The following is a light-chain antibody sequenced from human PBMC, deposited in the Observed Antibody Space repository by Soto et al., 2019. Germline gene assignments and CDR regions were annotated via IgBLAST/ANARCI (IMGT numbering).Light chain of an antibody. V-gene: IGLV3-1*01. CDR3: QAWDSNSAG. CDR2: QNS. CDR1: KLGDKY. J-gene: IGLJ2*01. Sequence: SSELTQPPSVSVSPGQTASITCSGDKLGDKYASWYQQRPGQSPVMVIYQNSKRPSGIPERFSGSNSGNTATLTISGTQGMDEADYYCQAWDSNSAGFGGGTQLTVL.